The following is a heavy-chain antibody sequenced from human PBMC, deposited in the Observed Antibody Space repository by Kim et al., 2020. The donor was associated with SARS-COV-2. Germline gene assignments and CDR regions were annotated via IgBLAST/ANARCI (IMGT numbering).Heavy chain of an antibody. CDR3: ARLTDYYGSGRSPLYSYY. Sequence: SETLSLTCTVSGGSISSYYWSWIRQPPGKGLEWIGYIYYSGSTNYNPSLKSRVTISVDTSKNQFSLKLSSVTAADTAVYYCARLTDYYGSGRSPLYSYY. V-gene: IGHV4-59*08. CDR1: GGSISSYY. D-gene: IGHD3-10*01. CDR2: IYYSGST. J-gene: IGHJ6*01.